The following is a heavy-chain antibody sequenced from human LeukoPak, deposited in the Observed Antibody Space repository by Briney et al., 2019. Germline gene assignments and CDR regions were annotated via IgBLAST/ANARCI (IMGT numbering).Heavy chain of an antibody. V-gene: IGHV3-30*18. Sequence: PGGPRKFSCAPPGLPFGGFGMHWARKAPGKGLEGVAVISYDVGKKYYADSVKGRFTISRDNSKNTLYLQMNSLRAEDTAVYYCAKDDYYDTSGYRDWGQGTLVSVSS. D-gene: IGHD3-22*01. CDR3: AKDDYYDTSGYRD. CDR2: ISYDVGKK. J-gene: IGHJ4*02. CDR1: GLPFGGFG.